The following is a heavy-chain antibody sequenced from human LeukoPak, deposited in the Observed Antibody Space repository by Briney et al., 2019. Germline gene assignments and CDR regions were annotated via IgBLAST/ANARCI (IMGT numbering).Heavy chain of an antibody. CDR1: GYTFTGYY. CDR3: ARDGIMITFGGVIVMYYFDY. J-gene: IGHJ4*02. V-gene: IGHV1-69*04. Sequence: GASVKVSCKASGYTFTGYYMHWVRQAPGQGLEWMGRIIPILGIANYAQKFQGRVTITADKSTSTAYMELSSLRSEDTAVYYCARDGIMITFGGVIVMYYFDYWGQGTLVTVSS. D-gene: IGHD3-16*02. CDR2: IIPILGIA.